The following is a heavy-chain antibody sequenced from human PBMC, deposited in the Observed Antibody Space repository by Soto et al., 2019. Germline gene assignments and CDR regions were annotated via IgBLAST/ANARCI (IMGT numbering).Heavy chain of an antibody. V-gene: IGHV1-18*01. D-gene: IGHD6-19*01. CDR2: ISAYNGNT. Sequence: QVHLVQSEAEVKKPGASVKVSCRASGYTFTSYVISWVRQAPGQGPEWMGWISAYNGNTNFAQRLQGRVTMTTDTSTSTAYMELRSLRSDDTAVYYCARVVATVAGPYGMDVWGQGTTVTVSS. CDR3: ARVVATVAGPYGMDV. CDR1: GYTFTSYV. J-gene: IGHJ6*02.